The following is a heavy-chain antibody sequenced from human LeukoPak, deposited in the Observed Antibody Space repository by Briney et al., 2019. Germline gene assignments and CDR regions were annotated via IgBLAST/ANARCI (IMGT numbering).Heavy chain of an antibody. CDR2: ISDSGGST. CDR3: AKRGVVIRVILVGFHKQAYYFDS. J-gene: IGHJ4*02. V-gene: IGHV3-23*01. D-gene: IGHD3-10*01. Sequence: GGSLRLSCALSGITLSNYGMSWVRQAPGKGLEWVAGISDSGGSTNYADSVKGRFTISRDNAKNTLYLQMNSLRAEDTAVYFCAKRGVVIRVILVGFHKQAYYFDSWGQGALVTVSS. CDR1: GITLSNYG.